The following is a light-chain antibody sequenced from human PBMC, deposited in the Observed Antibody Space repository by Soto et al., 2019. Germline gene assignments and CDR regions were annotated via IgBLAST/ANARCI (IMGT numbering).Light chain of an antibody. J-gene: IGKJ1*01. Sequence: EVVMRQSPATLSFSPGEGATLCXRASQGIVATLSWYQQKPGXAPRXXXYGXSNRATGSPDRVSGSGSGTDFTLTINRLEPEDFAVYYCQQYASSTWTFGQGTKVDIK. CDR3: QQYASSTWT. CDR1: QGIVAT. CDR2: GXS. V-gene: IGKV3-20*01.